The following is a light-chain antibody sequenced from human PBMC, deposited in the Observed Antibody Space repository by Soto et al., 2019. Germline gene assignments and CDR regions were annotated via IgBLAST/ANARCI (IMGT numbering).Light chain of an antibody. CDR2: GAS. Sequence: EIVLTQSPGTLSLSPGERATISCRASQSVSSSYLAWYQQKPDQAPRLLIYGASSRATGISDRFSGSGSGTDFTLTISRLEPEDFAVYYCQQYGSSPPYTFGQGTKLEIK. CDR1: QSVSSSY. V-gene: IGKV3-20*01. J-gene: IGKJ2*01. CDR3: QQYGSSPPYT.